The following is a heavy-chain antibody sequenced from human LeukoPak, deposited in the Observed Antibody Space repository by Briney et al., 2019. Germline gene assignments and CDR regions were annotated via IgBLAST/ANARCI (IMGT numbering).Heavy chain of an antibody. CDR1: GFTVSSNY. CDR3: AAYIVHGY. Sequence: GGSLRLSCAVSGFTVSSNYMTWVRQAPGKGLEWVAVISYDGSNKYYADSVKGRFTISRDNSKNTLYLQMNSLRAEDTAVYYCAAYIVHGYWGQGTLVTVSS. J-gene: IGHJ4*02. D-gene: IGHD2-15*01. V-gene: IGHV3-30*19. CDR2: ISYDGSNK.